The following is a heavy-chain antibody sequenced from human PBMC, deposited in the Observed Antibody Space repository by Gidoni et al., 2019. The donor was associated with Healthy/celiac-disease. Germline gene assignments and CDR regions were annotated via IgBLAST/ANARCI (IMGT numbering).Heavy chain of an antibody. CDR3: AKPLGYCSGGSCYFGY. CDR2: ISGSGGST. V-gene: IGHV3-23*04. J-gene: IGHJ4*02. CDR1: GFPFSSYA. D-gene: IGHD2-15*01. Sequence: EVQLVESGGGLVQPGGSLRLSCAASGFPFSSYAMSWVRQAPGKGLEWVSAISGSGGSTYYADSVKGRFTISRDNSKNTLYLQMNSLRAEDTAVYYCAKPLGYCSGGSCYFGYWGQGTLVTVSS.